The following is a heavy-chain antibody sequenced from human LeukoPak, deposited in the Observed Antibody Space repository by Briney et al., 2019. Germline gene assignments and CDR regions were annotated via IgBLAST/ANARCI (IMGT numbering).Heavy chain of an antibody. CDR1: GFTFSSYS. V-gene: IGHV3-30*02. CDR2: IRYDGSNK. CDR3: AKDLDQYSSSWYDH. J-gene: IGHJ5*02. D-gene: IGHD6-13*01. Sequence: GGSLRLSCAASGFTFSSYSMHWVRQAPGKGLERVAFIRYDGSNKYYADSVKGRFTISRDNSKNTLYLQMNSLRAEDTAVYYCAKDLDQYSSSWYDHWGEGTLVSVSS.